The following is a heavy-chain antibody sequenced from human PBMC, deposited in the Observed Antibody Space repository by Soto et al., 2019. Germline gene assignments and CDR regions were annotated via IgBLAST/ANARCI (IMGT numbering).Heavy chain of an antibody. Sequence: QMQLVESGGGVVQPGTSLRLSCAAYGFTFSNYAMHWVRQAPGKGLEWVTIIWYDGSDKNYGDSVKGRFTISRDNSKNTLYLQMNSLRVEDTAVYYCARDSGGDYHNYCMDVWGKGTTVTVSS. D-gene: IGHD4-17*01. CDR1: GFTFSNYA. J-gene: IGHJ6*03. CDR3: ARDSGGDYHNYCMDV. V-gene: IGHV3-33*01. CDR2: IWYDGSDK.